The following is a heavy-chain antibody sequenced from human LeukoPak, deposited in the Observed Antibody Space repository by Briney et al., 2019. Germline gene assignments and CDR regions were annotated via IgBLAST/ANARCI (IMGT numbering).Heavy chain of an antibody. V-gene: IGHV4-59*01. CDR2: IYYSGST. J-gene: IGHJ6*03. CDR3: ARTTEGGYTYDYFYYYYMDV. CDR1: GGSISSYY. D-gene: IGHD5-18*01. Sequence: SETLSLTCTVSGGSISSYYWSWIRQPPGKGLEWFGYIYYSGSTNYNPSLKSRVTISVDTSKNQFSLKLSSVTAADTAVYYCARTTEGGYTYDYFYYYYMDVWGKGTTVTISS.